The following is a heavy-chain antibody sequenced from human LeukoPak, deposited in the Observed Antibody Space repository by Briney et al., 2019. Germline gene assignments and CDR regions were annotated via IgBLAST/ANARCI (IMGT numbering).Heavy chain of an antibody. CDR3: ARRGAGGWFGESRAAFDY. J-gene: IGHJ4*02. Sequence: GESLKISCKGSGYSFTSYWIGWVRQMPGKGLEWMGIIYPGDSDTRYSPSFQGQVTISADKSISTAYLQWSSLKASDTAMYYCARRGAGGWFGESRAAFDYWGQGTLVTVSS. D-gene: IGHD3-10*01. CDR1: GYSFTSYW. V-gene: IGHV5-51*01. CDR2: IYPGDSDT.